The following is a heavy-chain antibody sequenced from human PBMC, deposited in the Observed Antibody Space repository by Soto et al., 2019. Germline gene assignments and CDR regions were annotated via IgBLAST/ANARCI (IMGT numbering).Heavy chain of an antibody. Sequence: QVQLQESGPGLVKPSGTLSRTCTVSGASISSTSSGDWWSWVRQPPGKGLEWIGEIHHSGSTNYNPSLKSRVTMSVDKSKNQFSLRLSSVTAADTAVYYCAKMVGATLVDYWGQGTLLTVSS. V-gene: IGHV4-4*02. CDR3: AKMVGATLVDY. CDR2: IHHSGST. D-gene: IGHD1-26*01. CDR1: GASISSTSSGDW. J-gene: IGHJ4*02.